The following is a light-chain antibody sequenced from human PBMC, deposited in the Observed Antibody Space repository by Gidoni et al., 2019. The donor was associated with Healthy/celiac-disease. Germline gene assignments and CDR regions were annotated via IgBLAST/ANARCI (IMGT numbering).Light chain of an antibody. Sequence: PGERVTLSCRASQSVSSSYLTWYQQKPGQAPRLLIYGASTRATSIPARFSGSGSGTDFTLTISSLQPEDFAVYYCQQDYNSVTFGQGTKVEIK. J-gene: IGKJ1*01. V-gene: IGKV3D-7*01. CDR2: GAS. CDR3: QQDYNSVT. CDR1: QSVSSSY.